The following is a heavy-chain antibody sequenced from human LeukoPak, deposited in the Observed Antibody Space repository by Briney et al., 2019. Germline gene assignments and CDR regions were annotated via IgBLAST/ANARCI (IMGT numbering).Heavy chain of an antibody. CDR2: IIPILGIA. D-gene: IGHD6-19*01. J-gene: IGHJ4*02. CDR3: ARDRAGSGSDY. CDR1: GGTFSSYA. V-gene: IGHV1-69*04. Sequence: GASVKVSCKASGGTFSSYAISWVRQAPGRGLEWMGRIIPILGIANYAQKLQGRVTITADKSTSTAYMELSSLRSEDTAVYYCARDRAGSGSDYWGQGTLVTVSS.